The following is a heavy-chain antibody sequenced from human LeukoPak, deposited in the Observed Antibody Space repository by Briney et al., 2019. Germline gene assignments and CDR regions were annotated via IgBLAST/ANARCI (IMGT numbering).Heavy chain of an antibody. V-gene: IGHV4-31*03. CDR2: IYYSGST. Sequence: SETLSLTCTVSGGSISSGGYYWSWIRQHPGKGLEWIGYIYYSGSTYYNPSLKSRVIISVDTSKNQFSLKLSSVTAADTAVYYCARGMMGITMVRGVEEPDYWGQGTLVTVSS. CDR3: ARGMMGITMVRGVEEPDY. D-gene: IGHD3-10*01. CDR1: GGSISSGGYY. J-gene: IGHJ4*02.